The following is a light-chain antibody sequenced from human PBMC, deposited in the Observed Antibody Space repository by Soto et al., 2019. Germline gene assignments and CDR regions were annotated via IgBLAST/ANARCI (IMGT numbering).Light chain of an antibody. CDR2: DAS. CDR3: QQYNSYAWT. Sequence: DIQMTQSPSTLSASVGDRVTITCRASQSISSWLAWYQQKPGKAPKLLIYDASSLESGVPSRFSGSGSGTEFTLTISSLQSDDFGTYYCQQYNSYAWTFGQGTKVEIK. CDR1: QSISSW. V-gene: IGKV1-5*01. J-gene: IGKJ1*01.